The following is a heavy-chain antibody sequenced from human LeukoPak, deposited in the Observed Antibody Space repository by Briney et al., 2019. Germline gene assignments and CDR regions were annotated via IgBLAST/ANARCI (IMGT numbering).Heavy chain of an antibody. J-gene: IGHJ4*02. V-gene: IGHV4-59*01. CDR2: IYYSGST. D-gene: IGHD6-13*01. CDR1: GGSIPSSH. Sequence: SETLFLTCSVYGGSIPSSHWSWIRQPPGKGLEWIGYIYYSGSTNYNPSLKSRVTIAVDTSKNQFSLKLSSVTAADTAVYYCARGGIAAAALVHLDYWGQGTLVTVSS. CDR3: ARGGIAAAALVHLDY.